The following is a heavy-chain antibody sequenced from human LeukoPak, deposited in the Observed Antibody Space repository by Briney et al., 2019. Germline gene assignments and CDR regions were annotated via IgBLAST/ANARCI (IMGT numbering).Heavy chain of an antibody. CDR1: GFNFSSYA. CDR2: ISDGGHST. D-gene: IGHD2-21*02. CDR3: AKSSDSLFSDY. V-gene: IGHV3-23*01. J-gene: IGHJ4*02. Sequence: GGSLRLSCAASGFNFSSYAMNWVRQAPGKGLEWVTVISDGGHSTYYADSVKGRFTISRDNSKNTLYLQMNSLTAADTAVYFYAKSSDSLFSDYWGQGTLVTASP.